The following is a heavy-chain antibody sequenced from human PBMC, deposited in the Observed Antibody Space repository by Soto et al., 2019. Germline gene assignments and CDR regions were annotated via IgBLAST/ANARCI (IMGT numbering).Heavy chain of an antibody. CDR3: ARDLGYSDGSGFHLARYFDL. D-gene: IGHD3-22*01. CDR1: GDSITSYY. Sequence: QVQLQESGPGLVKPSETLSLICTVSGDSITSYYWSWIRQPPGKGLEWIGHVSYSGSTNFNPSLNGRVTVSLDTSKSHFSLRLSSVTAADTAMYFCARDLGYSDGSGFHLARYFDLWGRGTLVTVSS. V-gene: IGHV4-59*01. CDR2: VSYSGST. J-gene: IGHJ2*01.